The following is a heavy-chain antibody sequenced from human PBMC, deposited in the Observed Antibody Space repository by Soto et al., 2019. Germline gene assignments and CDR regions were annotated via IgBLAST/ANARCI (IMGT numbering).Heavy chain of an antibody. Sequence: QVQLVQSGAEVMKPGSSVKVSCKASGGTFSSYAISWVRQSPGQGLAWMGGIIPIFGTANYAQKFQGIFTITADGSTSTADRELISMRCEDTAVDFCARDHSTMARGAYFWYYYYGMDVCGQGTTDTVS. CDR1: GGTFSSYA. J-gene: IGHJ6*02. CDR2: IIPIFGTA. V-gene: IGHV1-69*01. CDR3: ARDHSTMARGAYFWYYYYGMDV. D-gene: IGHD3-10*01.